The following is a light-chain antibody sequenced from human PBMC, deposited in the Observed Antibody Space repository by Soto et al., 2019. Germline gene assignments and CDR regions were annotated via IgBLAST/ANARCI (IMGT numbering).Light chain of an antibody. CDR2: GAS. J-gene: IGKJ4*01. CDR1: QHVTTTY. V-gene: IGKV3-20*01. Sequence: PRERATLSCTASQHVTTTYIAWYQQKFGQAPRLLIYGASTRATGTPDRFTGGGFGTDFTLTISRVEPEDFAVYYCQQYDSSFTFGGGTKVEMK. CDR3: QQYDSSFT.